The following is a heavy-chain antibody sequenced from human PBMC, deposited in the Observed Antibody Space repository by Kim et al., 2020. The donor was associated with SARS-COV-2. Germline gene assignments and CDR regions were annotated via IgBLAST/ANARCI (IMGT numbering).Heavy chain of an antibody. CDR1: GFTFSSYA. CDR2: ISGSGGST. Sequence: GGSLRLSCAASGFTFSSYAMSWVRQAPGKGLEWVSAISGSGGSTYYADSVKGRFTISRDNSKNTLYLQMNSLRAEDTAVYYCAKDLVGCTAMVTPGTDYWGQGTLVTVSS. CDR3: AKDLVGCTAMVTPGTDY. D-gene: IGHD5-18*01. J-gene: IGHJ4*02. V-gene: IGHV3-23*01.